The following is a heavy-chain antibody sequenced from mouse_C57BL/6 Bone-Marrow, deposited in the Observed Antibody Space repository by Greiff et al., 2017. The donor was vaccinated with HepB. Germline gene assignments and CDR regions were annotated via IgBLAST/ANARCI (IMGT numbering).Heavy chain of an antibody. Sequence: VQLKQSGAELVRPGASVKLSCTASGFNIKDDYMHWVKQRPEQGLEWIGWIDPENGDTEYASKFKGKATITADTSSNTAYLQLSSLTSDDTAVYYWTNPYYYGRSYVWYFDVWGTGTTVTVSS. J-gene: IGHJ1*03. V-gene: IGHV14-4*01. CDR2: IDPENGDT. CDR3: TNPYYYGRSYVWYFDV. CDR1: GFNIKDDY. D-gene: IGHD1-1*01.